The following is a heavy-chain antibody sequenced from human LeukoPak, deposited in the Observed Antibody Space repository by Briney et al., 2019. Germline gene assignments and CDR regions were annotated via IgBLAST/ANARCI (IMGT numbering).Heavy chain of an antibody. CDR1: GGSFSGYY. Sequence: SETLSLTCAVYGGSFSGYYWSWIRQPPGKGLEWIGEINHSGSTNYNPSLKSRVTIPVDTSKSQFSLKLSSVTAADTAVYYCARGAGPYYYGSGSSYYFDYWGQGTLVTVSS. J-gene: IGHJ4*02. V-gene: IGHV4-34*01. CDR3: ARGAGPYYYGSGSSYYFDY. CDR2: INHSGST. D-gene: IGHD3-10*01.